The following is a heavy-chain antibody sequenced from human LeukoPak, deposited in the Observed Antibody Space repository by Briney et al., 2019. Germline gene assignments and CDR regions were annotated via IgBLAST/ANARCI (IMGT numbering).Heavy chain of an antibody. CDR2: ISSSSSYI. V-gene: IGHV3-21*01. CDR1: GFTFSSYS. D-gene: IGHD5-18*01. Sequence: GGSLRLSCAASGFTFSSYSMNWVRQAPGKGLEWVSSISSSSSYIYYADSVKGRFTISRDNSKNTLYLQMNSLRAEDTAVYYCARENTAMVIFDYWGQGTLVTVSS. J-gene: IGHJ4*02. CDR3: ARENTAMVIFDY.